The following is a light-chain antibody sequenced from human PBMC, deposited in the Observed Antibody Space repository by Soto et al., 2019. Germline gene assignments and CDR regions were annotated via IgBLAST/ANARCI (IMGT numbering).Light chain of an antibody. CDR3: QQYGS. J-gene: IGKJ5*01. Sequence: EIVLTTSPATLSLSPGATATLSCRASQSVSGYIGWYQQNTGQAPRLLIYADSNRATGIPARFSGSGSGTDLTLTINRLEPEDFAVYYCQQYGSVGQGKRLEIK. CDR1: QSVSGY. V-gene: IGKV3-20*01. CDR2: ADS.